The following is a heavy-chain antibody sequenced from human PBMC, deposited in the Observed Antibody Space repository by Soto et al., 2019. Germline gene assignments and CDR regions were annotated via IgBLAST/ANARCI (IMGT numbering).Heavy chain of an antibody. D-gene: IGHD3-9*01. J-gene: IGHJ5*02. CDR3: ARSPGYDILTGANWFDP. CDR1: GFSLTNYV. CDR2: IGGSSSTI. Sequence: PVGSLRLSCTSSGFSLTNYVMNLVRHSPLKGLEWISSIGGSSSTIFHADSVKGRFTISRDSAKNSLYLQMNSLRAEDTAVYYCARSPGYDILTGANWFDPWGQGTLVTVSS. V-gene: IGHV3-48*01.